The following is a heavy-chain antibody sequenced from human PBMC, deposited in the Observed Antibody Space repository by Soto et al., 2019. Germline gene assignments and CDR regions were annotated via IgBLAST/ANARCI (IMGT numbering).Heavy chain of an antibody. D-gene: IGHD6-19*01. CDR1: GFTFSNFG. V-gene: IGHV3-23*01. CDR2: IGVDGVTT. J-gene: IGHJ4*02. Sequence: EVQLLESGGDLVQPGGSLRLSCVASGFTFSNFGMSWVRQAPGQGLRWVSIIGVDGVTTYYADSVRGRFTISRDTSKNPLYLQMNSLRVEDTAIYYCVKDRTMAAPNDYFDYWGQGTLVTVSS. CDR3: VKDRTMAAPNDYFDY.